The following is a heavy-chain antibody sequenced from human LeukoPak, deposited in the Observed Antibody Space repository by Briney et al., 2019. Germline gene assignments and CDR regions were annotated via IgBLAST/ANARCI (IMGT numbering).Heavy chain of an antibody. CDR3: ARHGGVVPASDPTFDY. V-gene: IGHV4-59*08. CDR2: IYYSGST. J-gene: IGHJ4*02. D-gene: IGHD2-2*01. Sequence: SETLSLTCTVSGGSISSYYWSWIRQPPGKGLEWIGYIYYSGSTNYNPSLKSRVTISVDTSKNQFSLKLSSVTAADTAVYYCARHGGVVPASDPTFDYWGQGTLVTVSS. CDR1: GGSISSYY.